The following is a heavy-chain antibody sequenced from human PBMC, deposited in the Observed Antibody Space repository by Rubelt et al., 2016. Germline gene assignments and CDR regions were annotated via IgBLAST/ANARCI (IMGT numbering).Heavy chain of an antibody. J-gene: IGHJ4*02. CDR2: ISAYNGDI. D-gene: IGHD3-10*01. CDR1: GYTFSDYY. CDR3: ATGASLVRGFDY. Sequence: QVLLTQSGAELKKPGASVRVSCKASGYTFSDYYIHWVRQAPGQGLEWMGWISAYNGDINYAQEVQGRVTLTTDTSTNTAYMELRSLRSDDTAMYYCATGASLVRGFDYWGQGTRVTVSS. V-gene: IGHV1-18*04.